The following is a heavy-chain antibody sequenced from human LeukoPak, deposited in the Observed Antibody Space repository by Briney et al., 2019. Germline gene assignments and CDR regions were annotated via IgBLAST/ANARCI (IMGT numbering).Heavy chain of an antibody. CDR3: AIESLGELSLPFLDY. V-gene: IGHV1-24*01. CDR2: FDPEDGET. D-gene: IGHD3-16*02. J-gene: IGHJ4*02. Sequence: ASVKVSCKVSGYTLTELCMHWVRQAPGKGLEWMGGFDPEDGETIYAQKFQGRVTMTEDTSTDTAYMELSSLRSEDTAVYYCAIESLGELSLPFLDYWGQGTLVTVSS. CDR1: GYTLTELC.